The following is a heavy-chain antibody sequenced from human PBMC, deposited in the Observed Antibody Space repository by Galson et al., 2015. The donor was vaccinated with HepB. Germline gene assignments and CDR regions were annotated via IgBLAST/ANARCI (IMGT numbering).Heavy chain of an antibody. CDR1: GSTVSSNY. CDR3: ARDGYSSSWYVRYFDL. V-gene: IGHV3-66*01. Sequence: SLRLSCAASGSTVSSNYMSWVRQAPGKGLEWVSVIYSGGSTYYADSVKGRFTISRDNSKNTLYLQMNSLRAEDTAVYYCARDGYSSSWYVRYFDLWGRGTLVTVSS. D-gene: IGHD6-13*01. J-gene: IGHJ2*01. CDR2: IYSGGST.